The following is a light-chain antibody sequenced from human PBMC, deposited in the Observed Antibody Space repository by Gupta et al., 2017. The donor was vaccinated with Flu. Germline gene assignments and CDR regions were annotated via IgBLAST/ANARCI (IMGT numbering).Light chain of an antibody. CDR2: EVS. J-gene: IGLJ2*01. V-gene: IGLV2-14*01. CDR1: SSDVGGYNY. Sequence: SALTPPASVSGSPGQSITISCTGTSSDVGGYNYVSWYQQHPGKAHKLMIYEVSNRPSGVANRFSGSKSGNTASLTISGLQVEDEAEYYCSSYTSSSTGVFGGGTKRTVL. CDR3: SSYTSSSTGV.